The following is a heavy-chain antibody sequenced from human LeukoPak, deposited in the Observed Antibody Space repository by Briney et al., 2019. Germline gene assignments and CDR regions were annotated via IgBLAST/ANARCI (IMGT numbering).Heavy chain of an antibody. J-gene: IGHJ4*02. Sequence: PGGSLRLSCSTSGFTFSDYAMTWVRQAPGEGREWVGLIRSETYGVTPEYAASVRGRFTISRDDSQGIAYLQMNSLKTEDTAVYYCARPITGYGWKYYFDCWGQGTLVTVSS. D-gene: IGHD5-18*01. CDR1: GFTFSDYA. CDR2: IRSETYGVTP. CDR3: ARPITGYGWKYYFDC. V-gene: IGHV3-49*04.